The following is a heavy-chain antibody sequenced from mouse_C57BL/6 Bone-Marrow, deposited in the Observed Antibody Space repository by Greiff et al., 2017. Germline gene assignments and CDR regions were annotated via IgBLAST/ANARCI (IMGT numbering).Heavy chain of an antibody. J-gene: IGHJ3*01. CDR3: ARTSDYYGSSYGFAY. Sequence: VNLVESGPGLVAPSQSLSITCTVSGFSLTSYAISWVRQPPGKGLEWLGVIWTGGGTNYNSALKSRLSISKDNSKSQVFLKMNSLQTDDTARYYCARTSDYYGSSYGFAYWGQGTLVTVSA. CDR2: IWTGGGT. V-gene: IGHV2-9-1*01. D-gene: IGHD1-1*01. CDR1: GFSLTSYA.